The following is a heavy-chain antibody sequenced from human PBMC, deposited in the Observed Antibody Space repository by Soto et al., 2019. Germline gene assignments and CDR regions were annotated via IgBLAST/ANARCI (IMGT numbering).Heavy chain of an antibody. CDR2: IYSGGST. Sequence: EVQLVESGGGLVQPGGSLRLSCAASGFTVSSNYMSWVRQAPGKGLEWVSVIYSGGSTYYADSVKGRFTISRHNSKNTLYLQLNSLGAEDRAVYYCGGGGITMVRGVLDYWGQGTLVTVSS. CDR1: GFTVSSNY. J-gene: IGHJ4*02. V-gene: IGHV3-53*04. CDR3: GGGGITMVRGVLDY. D-gene: IGHD3-10*01.